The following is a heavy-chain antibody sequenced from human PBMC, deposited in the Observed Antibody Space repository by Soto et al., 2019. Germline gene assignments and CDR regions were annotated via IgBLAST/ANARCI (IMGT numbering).Heavy chain of an antibody. CDR3: ARIVGSSEQDY. CDR1: GDSVSSNSAA. J-gene: IGHJ4*02. V-gene: IGHV6-1*01. CDR2: TYYRSKFYS. D-gene: IGHD6-13*01. Sequence: PSQTLSLTCAISGDSVSSNSAAWNWIRQSPSGGLEWLGRTYYRSKFYSHYAVSVRSRIITKPDTSKNQFSLQLNSVTPEDTAVYYCARIVGSSEQDYWGQGTLVTVSS.